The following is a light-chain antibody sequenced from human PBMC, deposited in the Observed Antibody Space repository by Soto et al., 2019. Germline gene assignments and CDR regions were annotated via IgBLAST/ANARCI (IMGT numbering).Light chain of an antibody. CDR1: QGISSY. CDR3: QQVNSYPHT. Sequence: DIQLIQSPSFLSASAGDRVTITCRASQGISSYLAWYQQKPGKAPKLLIYAASTLQSGVPSRFSGSGSGTEFTLTISSLQPEDFATYYCQQVNSYPHTFGQGTKLEIK. CDR2: AAS. V-gene: IGKV1-9*01. J-gene: IGKJ2*01.